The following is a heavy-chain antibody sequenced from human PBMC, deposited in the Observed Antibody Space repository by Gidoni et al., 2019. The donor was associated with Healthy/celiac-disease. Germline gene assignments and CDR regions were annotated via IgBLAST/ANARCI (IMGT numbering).Heavy chain of an antibody. CDR3: ARSSVVVAADNWFDP. D-gene: IGHD2-15*01. CDR2: ISAYNGNT. CDR1: GSTFTRYG. Sequence: QVQLVQSGAEVKKPGASVKVSCKASGSTFTRYGISWVRQAPGQGLEWMGWISAYNGNTNYAQKLQGRVTMTTDTSTSTAYMELRSLRSDDTAVYYCARSSVVVAADNWFDPWGQGTLVTVSS. V-gene: IGHV1-18*01. J-gene: IGHJ5*02.